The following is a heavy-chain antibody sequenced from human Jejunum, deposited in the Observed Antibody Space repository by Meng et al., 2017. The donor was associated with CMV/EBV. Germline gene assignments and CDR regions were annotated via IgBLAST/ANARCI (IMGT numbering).Heavy chain of an antibody. CDR1: GYTFTSYA. CDR3: ARDSEAADY. V-gene: IGHV7-4-1*02. D-gene: IGHD6-25*01. CDR2: INTNTGKP. Sequence: QLQLVQSGAEVKKPGAPGKVSCKASGYTFTSYAIHWVRQAPGQGLEWMGWINTNTGKPTYAQGLTGRFVFSLDTSVSTAYLQISSLKAEDTAVYYCARDSEAADYGGPGTLVTVSS. J-gene: IGHJ4*02.